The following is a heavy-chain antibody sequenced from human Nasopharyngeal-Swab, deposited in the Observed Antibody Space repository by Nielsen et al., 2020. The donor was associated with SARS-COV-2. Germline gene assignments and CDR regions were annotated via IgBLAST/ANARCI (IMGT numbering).Heavy chain of an antibody. CDR1: GSHFADFW. J-gene: IGHJ3*01. CDR2: IFPRDSDT. V-gene: IGHV5-51*01. D-gene: IGHD3-10*01. CDR3: ARSGESEAFDV. Sequence: GGSLRLSCKGFGSHFADFWFGWVRQMPGKGLGGMGIIFPRDSDTTYSPSFQGQVTISVDRSISTAYLQWSRLQASDTALYYCARSGESEAFDVWGQGTVVTVSP.